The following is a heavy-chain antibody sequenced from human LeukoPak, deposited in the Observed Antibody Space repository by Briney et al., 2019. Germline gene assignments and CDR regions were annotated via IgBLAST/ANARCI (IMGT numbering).Heavy chain of an antibody. CDR1: GYTFGSYG. V-gene: IGHV3-30*18. D-gene: IGHD3-3*01. CDR2: ISYDGSNK. J-gene: IGHJ4*02. Sequence: PGTSLRLSCAASGYTFGSYGMHWVRKAPCKGLEWVAVISYDGSNKYYADSVKGRFTISRDNSKNTLYLQMNSLRAEDTAVYYCAKDKSGVADSSIDYWGQGTLVTVSS. CDR3: AKDKSGVADSSIDY.